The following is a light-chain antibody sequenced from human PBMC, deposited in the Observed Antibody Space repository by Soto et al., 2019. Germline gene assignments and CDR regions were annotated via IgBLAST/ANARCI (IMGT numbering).Light chain of an antibody. CDR2: LNNDGSH. J-gene: IGLJ2*01. CDR1: SGHSNYA. V-gene: IGLV4-69*01. Sequence: QLVLTQSPSASAFLGASVKLTCTLSSGHSNYAIAWHQQQPEKGPRYLMKLNNDGSHSKGDGIPDRFSGSSSGAERYLTISSLQSEDESDYYCQTWDTGISVVFGGGTKLTVL. CDR3: QTWDTGISVV.